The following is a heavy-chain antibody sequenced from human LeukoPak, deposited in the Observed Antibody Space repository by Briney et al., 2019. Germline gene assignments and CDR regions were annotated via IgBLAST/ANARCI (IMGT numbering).Heavy chain of an antibody. CDR1: GASIGSFY. V-gene: IGHV4-4*07. J-gene: IGHJ3*02. Sequence: PSETLSLTCIVSGASIGSFYWSWIRQPAGKGLEWIGRLYNGGDTNYSPSLRSRVTIPVDTSRNQFSLKLNSVTAADTAVYYCARGVEASGVGFYAFDIWGQGTVVTVSS. CDR3: ARGVEASGVGFYAFDI. D-gene: IGHD6-13*01. CDR2: LYNGGDT.